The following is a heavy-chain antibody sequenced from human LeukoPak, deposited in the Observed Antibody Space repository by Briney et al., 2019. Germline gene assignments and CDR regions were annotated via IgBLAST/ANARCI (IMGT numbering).Heavy chain of an antibody. D-gene: IGHD4-17*01. Sequence: ASETLALTCTVSGGSISTNSYYWDWIRQPPGKGLEWFGSIYYSGSTYYNPSLKSRVTISVDTSKNQFSLKLSSVTAADTAVYYCARDPYRTVGCYFDYWGQGTLVTVSS. J-gene: IGHJ4*02. CDR3: ARDPYRTVGCYFDY. CDR1: GGSISTNSYY. V-gene: IGHV4-39*07. CDR2: IYYSGST.